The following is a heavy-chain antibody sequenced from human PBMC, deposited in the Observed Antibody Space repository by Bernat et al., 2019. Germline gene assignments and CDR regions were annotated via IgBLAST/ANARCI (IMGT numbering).Heavy chain of an antibody. CDR2: IYYSGST. J-gene: IGHJ4*02. V-gene: IGHV4-59*08. CDR3: ARRGASSELDY. D-gene: IGHD6-25*01. CDR1: GGSISSYY. Sequence: QVQLQESGPGLVKPSETLSLTCTVSGGSISSYYWSWIRQPPGKGLEWIGYIYYSGSTNYKPSLKSRVTISVDTSKNQFSLKLSSVTAADTAVYYCARRGASSELDYWGQGTLVTVSS.